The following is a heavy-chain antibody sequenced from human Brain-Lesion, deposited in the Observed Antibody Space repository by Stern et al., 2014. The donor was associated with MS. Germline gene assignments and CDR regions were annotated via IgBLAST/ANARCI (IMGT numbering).Heavy chain of an antibody. V-gene: IGHV4-61*02. D-gene: IGHD1-26*01. Sequence: VQLVESGPGLVKPSQTLSLTCTVSGGSISSSGYYWSWIRQPADKGLEWIGRIHDRGSSYYPPPPKSRVTISMDTAKTHFSLKLPSGTAADTAVYYCATTRWDLFTWNWFDPWGQGTLVTVSS. CDR1: GGSISSSGYY. CDR3: ATTRWDLFTWNWFDP. CDR2: IHDRGSS. J-gene: IGHJ5*02.